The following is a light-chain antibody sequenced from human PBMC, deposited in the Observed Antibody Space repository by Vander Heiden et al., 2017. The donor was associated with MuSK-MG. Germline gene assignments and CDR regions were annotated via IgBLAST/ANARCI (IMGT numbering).Light chain of an antibody. Sequence: QSALTQPATVSGSPGPFITISCTATSSDVGGYNYVSWYQQHPGKALKLMIYDVSKRPSGVSNRFSGSKSGNTASLTISGLQAEEDADYYCSSYTSSSTVVFGGGTKLTVL. CDR1: SSDVGGYNY. CDR3: SSYTSSSTVV. J-gene: IGLJ2*01. V-gene: IGLV2-14*01. CDR2: DVS.